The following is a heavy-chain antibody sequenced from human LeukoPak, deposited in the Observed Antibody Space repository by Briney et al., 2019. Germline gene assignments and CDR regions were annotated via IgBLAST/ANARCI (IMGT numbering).Heavy chain of an antibody. Sequence: SETLSLTCTVSGGSISSYYWSWIRQPPGKGLEWIGYIYYSGSTNYNPSLKSRVTISVDTSKNQFSLKLSSVTAADTAVYYCARALPATADYYYYYGMDAWGQGTTVTVSS. CDR1: GGSISSYY. CDR3: ARALPATADYYYYYGMDA. CDR2: IYYSGST. V-gene: IGHV4-59*12. J-gene: IGHJ6*02. D-gene: IGHD2-2*01.